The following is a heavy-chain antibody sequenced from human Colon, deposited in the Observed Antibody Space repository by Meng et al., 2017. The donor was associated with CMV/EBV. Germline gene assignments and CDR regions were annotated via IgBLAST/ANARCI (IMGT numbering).Heavy chain of an antibody. CDR2: IRPRDHST. Sequence: NTFTSYYIHWIRQAPGQGLEWMGMIRPRDHSTTYAPKFQGRVTITRDTSTSTVYMELGSLRSEDTAIYYCARGAIFGVIVSSPLFDNWGQGTLVTVSS. J-gene: IGHJ4*02. D-gene: IGHD3-3*01. CDR1: NTFTSYY. V-gene: IGHV1-46*01. CDR3: ARGAIFGVIVSSPLFDN.